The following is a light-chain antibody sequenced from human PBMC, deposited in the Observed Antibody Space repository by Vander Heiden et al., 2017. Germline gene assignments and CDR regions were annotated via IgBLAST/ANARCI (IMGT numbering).Light chain of an antibody. J-gene: IGLJ2*01. CDR3: QSYDSSLSGYVV. CDR1: SSNIGAGYD. CDR2: GNS. Sequence: QSALTQPPSASGAPGQRVTIPCTGSSSNIGAGYDVHWYQQLPGTAPKLLIYGNSNRPSGVPDRFSGSKSGTSASLAITGLQAEDEADYYCQSYDSSLSGYVVFGGGTKLTVL. V-gene: IGLV1-40*01.